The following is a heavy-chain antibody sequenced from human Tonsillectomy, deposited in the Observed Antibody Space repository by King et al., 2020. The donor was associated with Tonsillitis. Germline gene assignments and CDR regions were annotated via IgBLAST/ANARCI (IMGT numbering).Heavy chain of an antibody. Sequence: HVQLQESGPGLVKPSETLSLTCTVSGDSISTYYWSWIRRPPGKGLEWIGDIYYSGSTNYNPSLKSRVTISVDTTKNQFSLNLNSVTAADTAVYYCARGPNGGNLLFDIWGQGTVVTVSS. D-gene: IGHD4-23*01. V-gene: IGHV4-59*01. CDR2: IYYSGST. CDR1: GDSISTYY. CDR3: ARGPNGGNLLFDI. J-gene: IGHJ3*02.